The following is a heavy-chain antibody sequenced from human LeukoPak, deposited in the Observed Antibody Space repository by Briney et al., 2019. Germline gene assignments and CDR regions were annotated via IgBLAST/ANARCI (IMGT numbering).Heavy chain of an antibody. Sequence: GGSLRLSCAASGFTVSSNYMSWVRQAPGKGLEWVSVIYRGGSTDHADSVKGRLTISRDNSKNTLYLQMNNLRAEDTAMYYCARDSSGWCGNFDYWGQGTLVTVSS. V-gene: IGHV3-66*01. J-gene: IGHJ4*02. CDR2: IYRGGST. CDR3: ARDSSGWCGNFDY. D-gene: IGHD6-19*01. CDR1: GFTVSSNY.